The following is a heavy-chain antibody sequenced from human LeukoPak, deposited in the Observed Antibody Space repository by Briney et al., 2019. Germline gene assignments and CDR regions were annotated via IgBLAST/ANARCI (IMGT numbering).Heavy chain of an antibody. CDR1: GYSFTSYW. CDR3: VRQVIAAAGTVDYYYGMDV. V-gene: IGHV5-51*01. D-gene: IGHD6-13*01. Sequence: GESLKISCKGSGYSFTSYWIGWVRQMPGKGLEWMGIIYPGDSDTRYSPSFQGQVTISADKSISTAYLQWSSLKASDTAMYYCVRQVIAAAGTVDYYYGMDVWGQGTTVTVSS. J-gene: IGHJ6*02. CDR2: IYPGDSDT.